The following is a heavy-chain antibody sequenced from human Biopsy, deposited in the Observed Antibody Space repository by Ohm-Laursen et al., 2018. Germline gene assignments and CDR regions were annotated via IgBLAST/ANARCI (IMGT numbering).Heavy chain of an antibody. J-gene: IGHJ6*02. D-gene: IGHD5-12*01. Sequence: GTLSLTWAVDGESSSGYFWNWIRQPPGKGLEWIGEINQSGSTKYNPSLKRRATLSADSSNSQFSLRLTSVTAADTAIYYCARGSGYFKLDVWGQGTTVTVSS. CDR2: INQSGST. CDR3: ARGSGYFKLDV. CDR1: GESSSGYF. V-gene: IGHV4-34*01.